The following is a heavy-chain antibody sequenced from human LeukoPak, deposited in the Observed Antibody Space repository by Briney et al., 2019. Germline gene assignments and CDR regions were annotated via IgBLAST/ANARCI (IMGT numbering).Heavy chain of an antibody. D-gene: IGHD1-26*01. CDR3: ARTASQSEVGATSDVAFDI. Sequence: PSETLSLTCTVSGGSISSGGYYWSWIRQHPGKGLEWIGYIYYSGSTYYNPSLKSRVTISVDTSKNQFSLKLSSVTAADTAVYYCARTASQSEVGATSDVAFDIWGQGTMVTVSS. V-gene: IGHV4-31*03. J-gene: IGHJ3*02. CDR2: IYYSGST. CDR1: GGSISSGGYY.